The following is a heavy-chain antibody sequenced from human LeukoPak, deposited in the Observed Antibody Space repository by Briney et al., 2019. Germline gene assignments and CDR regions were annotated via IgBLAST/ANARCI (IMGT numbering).Heavy chain of an antibody. CDR3: ARDRVSITMVRGVIAAPIDY. D-gene: IGHD3-10*01. CDR2: IIPILGIA. Sequence: ASVKVSCKASGGTFSSYAISWVRQAPGQGLEWMGRIIPILGIANYAQKFQGRVTITAHKSTSTAYMELSSLRSEDTAVYYCARDRVSITMVRGVIAAPIDYWGQGTLVTVSS. V-gene: IGHV1-69*04. CDR1: GGTFSSYA. J-gene: IGHJ4*02.